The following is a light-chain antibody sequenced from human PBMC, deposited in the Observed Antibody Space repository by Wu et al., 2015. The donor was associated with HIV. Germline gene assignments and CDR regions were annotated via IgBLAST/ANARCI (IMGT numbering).Light chain of an antibody. Sequence: EIVLTQSPGTLSLSPGERATLSCRASQSVSSSYLAWYQQKPGQAPRLLIYGASSRATGIPDRFSGSGSGTDFTLTISRLEPEDFAVYYCQQYGSSPQELYTFGQGTKLEIK. CDR1: QSVSSSY. CDR2: GAS. CDR3: QQYGSSPQELYT. J-gene: IGKJ2*01. V-gene: IGKV3-20*01.